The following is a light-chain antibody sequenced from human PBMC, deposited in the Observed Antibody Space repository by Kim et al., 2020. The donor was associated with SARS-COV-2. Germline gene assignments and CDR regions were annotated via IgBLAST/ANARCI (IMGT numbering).Light chain of an antibody. CDR3: ASRGTSGYSWV. CDR2: DKD. CDR1: TLRTFH. Sequence: SSELTQDPAVSVALGQTVKITCQGDTLRTFHASWYQQKPGQAPILVIFDKDNRPSWIPDRFSGSSSGNTTSLTITGAQAEDEAEYYCASRGTSGYSWVFGGGTQLT. V-gene: IGLV3-19*01. J-gene: IGLJ3*02.